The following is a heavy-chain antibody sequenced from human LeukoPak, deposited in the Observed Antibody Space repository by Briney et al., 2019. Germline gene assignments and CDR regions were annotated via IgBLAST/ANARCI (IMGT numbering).Heavy chain of an antibody. Sequence: GGSLRLSCAASGFTFDDYAMHWVRQAPGKGLEWVSLISGDGGSTYYADSVKGRFTISRDNSKNTLYLQMNSLRAEDTAVYYCAKDYDILTGTFDYWGQGTLVTVSS. CDR3: AKDYDILTGTFDY. V-gene: IGHV3-43*02. CDR1: GFTFDDYA. J-gene: IGHJ4*02. D-gene: IGHD3-9*01. CDR2: ISGDGGST.